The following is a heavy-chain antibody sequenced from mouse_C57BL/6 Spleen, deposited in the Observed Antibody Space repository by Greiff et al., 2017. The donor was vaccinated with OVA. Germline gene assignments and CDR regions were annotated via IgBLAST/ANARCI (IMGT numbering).Heavy chain of an antibody. CDR3: ARNWATGTGYFDV. Sequence: VMLVESGPGLVQPSQSLSITCTVSGFSLTSYGVHWVRQSPGKGLEWLGVIWSGGSTDYNAAFISRLSISKDNSKSQVFFKMNSLQADDTAIYYCARNWATGTGYFDVWGTGTTVTVSS. V-gene: IGHV2-2*01. D-gene: IGHD4-1*02. CDR2: IWSGGST. CDR1: GFSLTSYG. J-gene: IGHJ1*03.